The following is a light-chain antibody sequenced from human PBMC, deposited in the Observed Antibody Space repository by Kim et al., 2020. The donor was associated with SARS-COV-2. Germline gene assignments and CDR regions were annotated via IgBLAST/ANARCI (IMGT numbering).Light chain of an antibody. CDR1: SSDVGAYTY. Sequence: GQSITFSCTGTSSDVGAYTYVSWYQQHPNKAPKLMIYDVTKRPSGVSNRFSGSKSGNTASLTISGLQAEDEADYYCASYTTRSTWVFGGGTQLTVL. V-gene: IGLV2-14*03. CDR2: DVT. J-gene: IGLJ3*02. CDR3: ASYTTRSTWV.